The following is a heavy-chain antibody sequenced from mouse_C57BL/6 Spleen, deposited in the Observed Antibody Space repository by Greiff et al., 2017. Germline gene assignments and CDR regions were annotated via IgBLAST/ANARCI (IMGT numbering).Heavy chain of an antibody. J-gene: IGHJ1*03. CDR1: GYTFTSYW. V-gene: IGHV1-53*01. CDR2: INPSNGGT. D-gene: IGHD2-4*01. Sequence: VQLQQSGTELVKPGASVKLSCKASGYTFTSYWMHWVKQRPGQGLEWIGNINPSNGGTNYNEKFKSKATLTVDKSSSTAYMQLSSLTSEDSAVYYCARLGYDYDGYWYFDVWGTGTTVTVSS. CDR3: ARLGYDYDGYWYFDV.